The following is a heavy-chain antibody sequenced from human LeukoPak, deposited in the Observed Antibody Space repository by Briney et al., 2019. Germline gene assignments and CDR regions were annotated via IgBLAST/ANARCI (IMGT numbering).Heavy chain of an antibody. V-gene: IGHV4-39*01. CDR1: GGSISSSSYY. CDR2: IYYSGST. Sequence: SETLSLTCTVSGGSISSSSYYWGWIRQPPGKGLEWIASIYYSGSTYYNPFLKSRVTISVDTSKNQFSLKLSSVTAADTAVYYCASPRYCSGGSCYAGGLAFDIWGQGTMVTVSS. D-gene: IGHD2-15*01. CDR3: ASPRYCSGGSCYAGGLAFDI. J-gene: IGHJ3*02.